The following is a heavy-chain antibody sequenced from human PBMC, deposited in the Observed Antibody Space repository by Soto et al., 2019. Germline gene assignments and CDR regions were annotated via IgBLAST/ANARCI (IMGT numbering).Heavy chain of an antibody. CDR1: FCTFTGYG. CDR2: MNPNSGNT. J-gene: IGHJ4*01. CDR3: AREKTSYDSSGYSPNALDY. Sequence: GSAGKPCSKAPFCTFTGYGTDSRLQATGQGLEWMGWMNPNSGNTGYAQKFQGRVTMTRNTSISTAYMELSSLRSDDTAVYYCAREKTSYDSSGYSPNALDYWG. V-gene: IGHV1-8*01. D-gene: IGHD3-22*01.